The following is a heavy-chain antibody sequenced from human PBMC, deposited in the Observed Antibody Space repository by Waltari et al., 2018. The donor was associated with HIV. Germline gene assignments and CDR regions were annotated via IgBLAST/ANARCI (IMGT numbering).Heavy chain of an antibody. CDR2: ISGSSFINT. J-gene: IGHJ4*02. CDR1: GCAFNNYD. CDR3: ANQISGQWLTPGH. D-gene: IGHD6-19*01. Sequence: EVQLLESGGGLVQPGESLRLSCPASGCAFNNYDTNWVRQAPGKGLEWVSAISGSSFINTYYADSVKGRFTVSRDNSKSTVYLQMNSLRVEDTALYYCANQISGQWLTPGHWGQGTLVTVSS. V-gene: IGHV3-23*01.